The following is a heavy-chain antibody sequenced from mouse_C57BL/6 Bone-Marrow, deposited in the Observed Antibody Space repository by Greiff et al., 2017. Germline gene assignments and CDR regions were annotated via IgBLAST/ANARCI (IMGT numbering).Heavy chain of an antibody. CDR2: ISSGGSYT. CDR1: GFTFSSYG. V-gene: IGHV5-6*01. Sequence: EVNLVESGGDLVKPGGSLKLSCAASGFTFSSYGMSWVRQTPDKRLEWVATISSGGSYTYYPDSVKGRFTISRDNAKNTLYLQMSSLKSEDTAMYYCARHEGNSYYYAMDYWGQGTSVTVSS. J-gene: IGHJ4*01. D-gene: IGHD2-1*01. CDR3: ARHEGNSYYYAMDY.